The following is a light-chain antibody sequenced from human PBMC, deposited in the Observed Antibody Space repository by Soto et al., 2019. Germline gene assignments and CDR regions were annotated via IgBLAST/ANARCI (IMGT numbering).Light chain of an antibody. V-gene: IGLV2-14*01. Sequence: QSALTQPASVSGSPGQSITISCTGTSSDVGGYNYVSWYQQHPGKAPKLMIYDVSNRPSGVSNRFSGSKSGNTASLTISGLQAEDEADYDCSSDTSSSTYVFGTGTKVNVL. CDR2: DVS. CDR1: SSDVGGYNY. J-gene: IGLJ1*01. CDR3: SSDTSSSTYV.